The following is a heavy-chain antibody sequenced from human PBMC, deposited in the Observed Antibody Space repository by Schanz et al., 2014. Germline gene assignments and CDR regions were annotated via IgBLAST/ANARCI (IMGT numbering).Heavy chain of an antibody. D-gene: IGHD1-26*01. CDR1: GFTFSDYY. V-gene: IGHV3-11*06. J-gene: IGHJ4*02. CDR3: ARSRSGFYFDY. CDR2: ISASGGDT. Sequence: QVQLVESGGGWVQPGGSLRLSCAASGFTFSDYYMSWIRQAPGKGLEWLSVISASGGDTYYADSVKGRFTISRDNAKNSLYLQMNSLRAEDTAVYYCARSRSGFYFDYWGQGTLVTVSS.